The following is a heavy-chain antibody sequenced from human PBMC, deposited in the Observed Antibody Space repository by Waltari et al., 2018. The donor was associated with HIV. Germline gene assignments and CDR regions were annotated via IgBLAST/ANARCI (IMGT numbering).Heavy chain of an antibody. CDR3: VTSAYGANSWIDY. CDR1: GYSFNTNW. J-gene: IGHJ4*02. CDR2: IYPDDSDT. V-gene: IGHV5-51*01. Sequence: DVQLVQSGAEIKKTGESLKISCKGSGYSFNTNWIGWVRQMPGKGLDWMAIIYPDDSDTRYNPSFRGQVTISVDRSISTAHLSWRRLKTSDTGIYYCVTSAYGANSWIDYWGQGTPVTVSS. D-gene: IGHD3-10*01.